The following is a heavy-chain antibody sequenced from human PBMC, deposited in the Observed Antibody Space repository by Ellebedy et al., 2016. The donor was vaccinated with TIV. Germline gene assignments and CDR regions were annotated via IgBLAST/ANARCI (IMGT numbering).Heavy chain of an antibody. Sequence: SETLSLXXAVYGGSFSGYYWSWIRQPPGKGLEWIGEINHSGSTNYNPSLKSRVTISVDTSKNQFSLKLSSVTAADTAVYYCARFGSSVLETDYWGQGTLVTVSS. J-gene: IGHJ4*02. CDR1: GGSFSGYY. V-gene: IGHV4-34*01. D-gene: IGHD3-16*01. CDR3: ARFGSSVLETDY. CDR2: INHSGST.